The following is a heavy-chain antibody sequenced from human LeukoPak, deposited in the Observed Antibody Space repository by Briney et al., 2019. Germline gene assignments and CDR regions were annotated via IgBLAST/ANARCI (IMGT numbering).Heavy chain of an antibody. CDR3: ARLTGSFDFDY. V-gene: IGHV3-7*01. CDR2: IKQDGSEK. D-gene: IGHD6-13*01. Sequence: PGGSLRLSCAASGFTFSSYWMSWVRQAPGKGLEWVANIKQDGSEKYYVDSVKGRFTIPRDNAKNSLYLQMNSLRAEDTAVYYCARLTGSFDFDYWGQGTLVTVSS. CDR1: GFTFSSYW. J-gene: IGHJ4*02.